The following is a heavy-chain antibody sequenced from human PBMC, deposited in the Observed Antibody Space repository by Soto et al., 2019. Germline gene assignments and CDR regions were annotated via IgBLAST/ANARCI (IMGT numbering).Heavy chain of an antibody. CDR1: GGTFNTYT. D-gene: IGHD1-26*01. CDR2: IVPMYDSV. Sequence: SVKVSCKASGGTFNTYTINWVRQAPGRGLEWVGQIVPMYDSVNYAENFQGRVTITADKSTKTAYMEMTSLRSEDTALYFCASWRSYSGSYCFDYWGQGTLVTVSS. V-gene: IGHV1-69*06. CDR3: ASWRSYSGSYCFDY. J-gene: IGHJ4*02.